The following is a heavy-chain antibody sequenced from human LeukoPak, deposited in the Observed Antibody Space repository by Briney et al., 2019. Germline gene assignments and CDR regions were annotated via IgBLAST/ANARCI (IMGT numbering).Heavy chain of an antibody. CDR3: ARSQWSYVTFDY. Sequence: SETLSLTCIVSGGSISSGDYYWSWIRQPPGKGLEWIGYIYYSGSTYYNPSLKSRVTISVDTSKNQFSLKLSSVTAADTAVYYCARSQWSYVTFDYWGQGTLVTVSS. J-gene: IGHJ4*02. D-gene: IGHD2-15*01. CDR2: IYYSGST. V-gene: IGHV4-30-4*08. CDR1: GGSISSGDYY.